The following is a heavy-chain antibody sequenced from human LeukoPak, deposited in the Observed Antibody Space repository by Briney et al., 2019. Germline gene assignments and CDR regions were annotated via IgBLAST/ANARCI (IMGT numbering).Heavy chain of an antibody. CDR1: GYSISSGYY. CDR2: IYHSGST. J-gene: IGHJ6*03. D-gene: IGHD3-3*01. CDR3: ARDKGYDFHYYYYMDV. V-gene: IGHV4-38-2*02. Sequence: PSETLSLTCTVSGYSISSGYYWGWIRQPPGKGLEWTGSIYHSGSTYYNPSLKSRVTISVDTSKNQFSLKLSSVTAADTAVYYCARDKGYDFHYYYYMDVWGKGTTVTVSS.